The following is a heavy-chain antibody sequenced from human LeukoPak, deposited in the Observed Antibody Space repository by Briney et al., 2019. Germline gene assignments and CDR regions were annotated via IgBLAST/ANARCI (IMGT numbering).Heavy chain of an antibody. CDR1: GYSISSGYY. D-gene: IGHD6-6*01. Sequence: PSETLSLTCTVSGYSISSGYYWGWIRQPPGKGLEWIGSIYHSGSTYYNPSLKSRVTISVDTSKNQFSLKLSSVTAADTAVYYCARDRLGYSSSFKTGDNWFDPWGQGTLVTVSS. V-gene: IGHV4-38-2*02. J-gene: IGHJ5*02. CDR3: ARDRLGYSSSFKTGDNWFDP. CDR2: IYHSGST.